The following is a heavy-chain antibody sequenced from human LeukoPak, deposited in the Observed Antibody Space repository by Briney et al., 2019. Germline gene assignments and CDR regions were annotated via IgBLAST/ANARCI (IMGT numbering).Heavy chain of an antibody. J-gene: IGHJ4*02. CDR3: ARDLTYYDILTGYYSRYYFDY. Sequence: GASVKVSCKASGYTSTSYYMHWVRQAPGQGLEWMGIINPSGGSTSYAQKFQGRVTMTRDTSTSTVYMELSSLRSEDTAVYYCARDLTYYDILTGYYSRYYFDYWGQGTLVTVSS. D-gene: IGHD3-9*01. CDR2: INPSGGST. V-gene: IGHV1-46*01. CDR1: GYTSTSYY.